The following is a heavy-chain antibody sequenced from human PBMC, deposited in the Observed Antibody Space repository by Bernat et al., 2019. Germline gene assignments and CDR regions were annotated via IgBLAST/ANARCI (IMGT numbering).Heavy chain of an antibody. CDR3: AREYYDILTGYYNNAFDI. J-gene: IGHJ3*02. Sequence: QLQLQESGPGLVKPSETLSLTCTVSGGSISSSSYYWGWIRQPPGKGLEWIGSIYYSGSTYYNPSLKSRVTISVDTSKNQFSLKLSSVTAADTAVYYCAREYYDILTGYYNNAFDIWGQGTMVTVSS. CDR1: GGSISSSSYY. V-gene: IGHV4-39*02. D-gene: IGHD3-9*01. CDR2: IYYSGST.